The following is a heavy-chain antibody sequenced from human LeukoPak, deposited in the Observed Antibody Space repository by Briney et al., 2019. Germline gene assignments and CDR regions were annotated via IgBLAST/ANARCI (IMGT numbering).Heavy chain of an antibody. D-gene: IGHD6-13*01. J-gene: IGHJ1*01. CDR2: INPNSGGT. CDR1: GYTFTGYY. V-gene: IGHV1-2*02. CDR3: ARVVLAAAERREPVSEH. Sequence: ASVKVSCKASGYTFTGYYMHWVRQAPGQGLEWMGWINPNSGGTNYAQKFQGRVTMTRDTSISTAYMELSRLRSDDTAVYYCARVVLAAAERREPVSEHWGQGTLVTVSS.